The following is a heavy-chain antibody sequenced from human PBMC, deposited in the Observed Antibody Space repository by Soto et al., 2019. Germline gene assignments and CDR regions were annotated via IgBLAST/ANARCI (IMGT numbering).Heavy chain of an antibody. J-gene: IGHJ6*02. Sequence: GGSLRLSCAASGFTFSSYAMHWVRQAPGKGLEWVAVISYDGSNKYYADSVKGRFTISRDNSKNTLYLQMNSLRAEDTAVYYCAKSRFGELWNGMDVWGQGTTVTVSS. CDR2: ISYDGSNK. D-gene: IGHD3-10*02. CDR3: AKSRFGELWNGMDV. V-gene: IGHV3-30-3*02. CDR1: GFTFSSYA.